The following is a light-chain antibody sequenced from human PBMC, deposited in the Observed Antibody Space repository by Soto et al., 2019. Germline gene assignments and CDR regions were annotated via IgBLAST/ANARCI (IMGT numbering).Light chain of an antibody. CDR3: QQRNNWPPIT. V-gene: IGKV3-11*01. CDR2: DAS. Sequence: TQSPSTLSAPVGARVTITCRASQSVNRWLAWYQQKPGQAPRLLIYDASNRATGIPARFSGSGSGTDFTLTIDNLEPEDFAIYYCQQRNNWPPITFGQGTRLEIK. J-gene: IGKJ5*01. CDR1: QSVNRW.